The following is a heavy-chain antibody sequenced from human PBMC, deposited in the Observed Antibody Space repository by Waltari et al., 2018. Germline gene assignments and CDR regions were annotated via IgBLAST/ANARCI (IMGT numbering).Heavy chain of an antibody. CDR3: ARGLERSGYSYGRPWYFDL. D-gene: IGHD5-18*01. J-gene: IGHJ2*01. CDR2: IGTAGDT. Sequence: EVQLVESGGGLVQPGGSLRLSCAASGFTFSSYDMHWVRQATGKGLEWVSAIGTAGDTYYPGSVKGRFTISRENAKNSLYLQMNSLRAGDTAVHYCARGLERSGYSYGRPWYFDLWGRGTLVTVSS. CDR1: GFTFSSYD. V-gene: IGHV3-13*01.